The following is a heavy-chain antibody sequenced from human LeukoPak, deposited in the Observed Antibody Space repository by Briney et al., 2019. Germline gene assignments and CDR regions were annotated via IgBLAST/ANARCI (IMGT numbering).Heavy chain of an antibody. D-gene: IGHD1-26*01. Sequence: GASVKVSCKASGGTFSSYAISWVRQAPGQGLEWMGRIIPILGIANYAQKFQGRVTITADKSTSTAYMELSSLRSEDTAVYYCARETVGATRVPGHWGQGTLVTVSS. CDR2: IIPILGIA. CDR1: GGTFSSYA. V-gene: IGHV1-69*04. CDR3: ARETVGATRVPGH. J-gene: IGHJ4*02.